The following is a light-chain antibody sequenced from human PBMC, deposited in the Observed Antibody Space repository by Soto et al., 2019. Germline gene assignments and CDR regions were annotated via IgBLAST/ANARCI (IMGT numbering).Light chain of an antibody. CDR2: DVS. CDR1: SSDVGGYIY. J-gene: IGLJ2*01. Sequence: QSVLTQPASVSGSPGQSITISCTGASSDVGGYIYVAWYQQHPGKAPKLMIYDVSNRPSGVSNRFSGSKSGNTASLTISGLQAEDEADYYCSSYTSISTLVVFGGGTKLTVL. CDR3: SSYTSISTLVV. V-gene: IGLV2-14*01.